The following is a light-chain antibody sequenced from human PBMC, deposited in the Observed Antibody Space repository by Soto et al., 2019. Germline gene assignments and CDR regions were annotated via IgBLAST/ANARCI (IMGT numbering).Light chain of an antibody. CDR2: DAS. Sequence: IQMKQSPSTLSASVGDRVTITCRASQSISSWLAWYQQKPGKAPKLLIYDASSLESGVPSRFSGSGSGTEFTLTTSSLQPDDFATYYCQQYNSYSWTFGQGTKVDIK. CDR3: QQYNSYSWT. CDR1: QSISSW. V-gene: IGKV1-5*01. J-gene: IGKJ1*01.